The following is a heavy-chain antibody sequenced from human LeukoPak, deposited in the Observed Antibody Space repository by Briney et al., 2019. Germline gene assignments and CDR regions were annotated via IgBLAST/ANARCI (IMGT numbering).Heavy chain of an antibody. V-gene: IGHV4-4*02. CDR1: GGSISSHNW. CDR2: IYHSGST. D-gene: IGHD2-15*01. CDR3: APLGYCSGDDCHRPY. Sequence: SETLSLTCAVSGGSISSHNWWSWVSQPPGRGLEWIGEIYHSGSTNYNPSLKSRVTISVDKSKNQFSLKLNSVTAADTAVYYCAPLGYCSGDDCHRPYWGQGALVTVSS. J-gene: IGHJ4*02.